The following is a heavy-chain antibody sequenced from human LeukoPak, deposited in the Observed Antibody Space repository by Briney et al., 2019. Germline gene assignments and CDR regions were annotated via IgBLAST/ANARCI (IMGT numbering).Heavy chain of an antibody. CDR2: TYYRSKWYN. CDR3: ARGGTPTSGWVYFYNRGVDV. CDR1: GDSVSSNGVA. Sequence: SQTLSLTCAISGDSVSSNGVAWNWITQSPSRGLEWLGRTYYRSKWYNYFAPSVKSLITLNPNTSTNQFSLQLNSVTPEDSAVYYCARGGTPTSGWVYFYNRGVDVWGEGTTVTVSS. V-gene: IGHV6-1*01. J-gene: IGHJ6*01. D-gene: IGHD6-19*01.